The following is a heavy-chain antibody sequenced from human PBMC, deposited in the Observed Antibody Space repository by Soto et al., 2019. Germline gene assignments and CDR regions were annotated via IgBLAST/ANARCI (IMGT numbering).Heavy chain of an antibody. Sequence: GESLKISCKGSGYSFTSYWIGWVRQMPGKGLEWMGIIYPGDSDTRYSPSFQGQVTISADKSISTAYLQWSSLKASDIAMYYCARIIPAMAYYYGMDVWGQGTTVTVSS. D-gene: IGHD5-18*01. CDR3: ARIIPAMAYYYGMDV. V-gene: IGHV5-51*01. J-gene: IGHJ6*02. CDR1: GYSFTSYW. CDR2: IYPGDSDT.